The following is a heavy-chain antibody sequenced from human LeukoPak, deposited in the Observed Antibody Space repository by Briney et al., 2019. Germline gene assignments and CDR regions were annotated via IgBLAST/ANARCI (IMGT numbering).Heavy chain of an antibody. D-gene: IGHD1-14*01. Sequence: GGSLTLSCAPSGFTFTDYSMNWVRQAPGKGLEWVAHISTVSTYTHYTDSVKGRFTISRDNRKNLLYLQMSSLGAEDTAVYYCARGVEPLAANTLAYWGQGTLVTVSS. CDR1: GFTFTDYS. CDR3: ARGVEPLAANTLAY. V-gene: IGHV3-21*01. CDR2: ISTVSTYT. J-gene: IGHJ4*02.